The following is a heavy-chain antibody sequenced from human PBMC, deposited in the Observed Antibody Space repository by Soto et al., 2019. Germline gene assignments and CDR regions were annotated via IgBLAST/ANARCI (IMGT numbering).Heavy chain of an antibody. CDR2: INPSGGST. J-gene: IGHJ4*02. D-gene: IGHD2-15*01. V-gene: IGHV1-46*01. Sequence: ASVKVSCKASGYTFTSYYMHWVRQAPGQGLEWMGIINPSGGSTSYAQKFQGRVTMTRDTSTSTVYMELSSLRSEDTAVYYCANSREYCSGGSCYYYFDYWGQGTLVTVSS. CDR3: ANSREYCSGGSCYYYFDY. CDR1: GYTFTSYY.